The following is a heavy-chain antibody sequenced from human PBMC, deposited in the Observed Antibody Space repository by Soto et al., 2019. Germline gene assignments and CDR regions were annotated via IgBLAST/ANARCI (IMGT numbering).Heavy chain of an antibody. CDR1: GYTFISYD. D-gene: IGHD6-13*01. V-gene: IGHV1-8*01. CDR2: MNPKSGDT. J-gene: IGHJ3*02. CDR3: ARQSSSTWYGELPYDM. Sequence: QVQLVQSGAEVKQPGASVKVSCMASGYTFISYDIYWVRQATGQGPEWLGWMNPKSGDTVYAQKFQGRVAMTRDTSISTAYMELSSLRSEDTAVYYCARQSSSTWYGELPYDMWGQGTMVTVSS.